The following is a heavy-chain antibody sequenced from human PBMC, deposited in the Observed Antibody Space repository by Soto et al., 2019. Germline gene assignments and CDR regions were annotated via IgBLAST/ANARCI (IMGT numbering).Heavy chain of an antibody. CDR2: ISYDGSNK. D-gene: IGHD2-21*02. Sequence: GGSLRLSCAASGFTFSSYAMHWVRQAPGKGLEWVAVISYDGSNKYYADSVKGRFTISRDNSKNTLYLQMNSLRAEDTAVYYCAREYCGSDCYRDYFDYWGQGTLVTVSS. CDR3: AREYCGSDCYRDYFDY. CDR1: GFTFSSYA. J-gene: IGHJ4*02. V-gene: IGHV3-30-3*01.